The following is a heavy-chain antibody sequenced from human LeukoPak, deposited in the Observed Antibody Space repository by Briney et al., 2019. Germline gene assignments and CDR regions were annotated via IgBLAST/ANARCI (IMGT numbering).Heavy chain of an antibody. CDR2: INPNSSGT. CDR3: ARDHCSSANCYEYHYHGMDV. Sequence: GASVKVCCKASGYTFTGNYMRLVRQAPGQGLELMGWINPNSSGTNYAQKFQGSVTMTRDTSISTAYMELTNLRPDDTAVYYCARDHCSSANCYEYHYHGMDVWGQGTTVTVSS. D-gene: IGHD2-2*01. CDR1: GYTFTGNY. J-gene: IGHJ6*02. V-gene: IGHV1-2*02.